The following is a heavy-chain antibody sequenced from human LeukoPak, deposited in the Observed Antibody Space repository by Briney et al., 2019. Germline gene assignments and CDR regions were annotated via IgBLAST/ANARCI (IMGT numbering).Heavy chain of an antibody. CDR1: GFTFSSYA. CDR3: AKDGGGYCSGGSCWFDY. J-gene: IGHJ4*02. Sequence: PGGSLRLSCAASGFTFSSYAMSWVRQAPGKGLEWVSAISGSGGSTYYADSVKGRFTISRDNSKNTLYLQMNSLRAEDTAVYYCAKDGGGYCSGGSCWFDYWGQGTLVTVSS. CDR2: ISGSGGST. V-gene: IGHV3-23*01. D-gene: IGHD2-15*01.